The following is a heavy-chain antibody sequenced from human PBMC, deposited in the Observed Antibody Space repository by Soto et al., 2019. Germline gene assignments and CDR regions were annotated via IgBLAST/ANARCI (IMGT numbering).Heavy chain of an antibody. D-gene: IGHD3-3*01. CDR2: IIPIFGTA. Sequence: QVQLVQSGAEVKKPGSSVKVSCKASGGTFSSYAISWVRQAPGQGLEWMGGIIPIFGTANYAQKFQGRVTITADKSTSTAYLELSSLRSEDTAVYYCATRSHVTIFGVVSCGWFDPWGQGTLVTVS. V-gene: IGHV1-69*06. CDR1: GGTFSSYA. J-gene: IGHJ5*02. CDR3: ATRSHVTIFGVVSCGWFDP.